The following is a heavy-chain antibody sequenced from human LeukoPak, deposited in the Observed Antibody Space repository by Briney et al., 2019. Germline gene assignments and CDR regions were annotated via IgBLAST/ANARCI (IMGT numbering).Heavy chain of an antibody. J-gene: IGHJ1*01. Sequence: GGSLRLSCAASGFTFSSYAMSWVRQAPGKGLEWVSAISGSGGSTYYADSVKGRFTISRDNSKNTLYLQMNSLRAEDTAVYYCVSTPYDILTGYYHAEYFQHWGQGTLVTVSS. D-gene: IGHD3-9*01. V-gene: IGHV3-23*01. CDR2: ISGSGGST. CDR3: VSTPYDILTGYYHAEYFQH. CDR1: GFTFSSYA.